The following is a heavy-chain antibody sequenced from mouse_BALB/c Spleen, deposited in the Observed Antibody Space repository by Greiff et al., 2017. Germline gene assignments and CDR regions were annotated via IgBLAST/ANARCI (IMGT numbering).Heavy chain of an antibody. V-gene: IGHV1S81*02. D-gene: IGHD2-4*01. Sequence: QVQLKQPGAELVKPGASVKLSCKASGYTFTSYWMHWVKQRPGQGLEWIGEINPSNGRTNYNEKFKSKATLTVDKSSITAYMQLSSLTSEDSAVYYCARYYDYDDWYFDVWGAGTTDTVSS. CDR3: ARYYDYDDWYFDV. J-gene: IGHJ1*01. CDR1: GYTFTSYW. CDR2: INPSNGRT.